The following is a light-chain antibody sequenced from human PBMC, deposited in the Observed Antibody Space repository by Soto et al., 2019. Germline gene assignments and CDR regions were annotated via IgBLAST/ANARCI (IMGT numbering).Light chain of an antibody. CDR3: SSYTSSSTVL. J-gene: IGLJ2*01. CDR1: SSDVGGYNY. V-gene: IGLV2-14*01. Sequence: QSVLTQPASVSGSLGQSITISCTGTSSDVGGYNYVSWYQQHPGKDPKVVIFEVTKRPSGVSSRFSGSKSGNTAFLTVSGLQAEDEGDYYCSSYTSSSTVLFGGGTKLTVL. CDR2: EVT.